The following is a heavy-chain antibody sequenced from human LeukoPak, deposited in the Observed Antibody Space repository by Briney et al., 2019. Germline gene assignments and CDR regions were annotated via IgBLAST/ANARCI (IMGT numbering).Heavy chain of an antibody. J-gene: IGHJ3*02. CDR2: INHSGSN. CDR1: GGSISSYY. V-gene: IGHV4-34*01. D-gene: IGHD6-6*01. CDR3: ARGPSMVDI. Sequence: SETLSLTCTVSGGSISSYYWSWIRQPAAKGREWIGEINHSGSNNYNPTLKSPVTVSVDTSKNQFSLKLSSVTAADTAVYYCARGPSMVDIWGQGTMVTVSS.